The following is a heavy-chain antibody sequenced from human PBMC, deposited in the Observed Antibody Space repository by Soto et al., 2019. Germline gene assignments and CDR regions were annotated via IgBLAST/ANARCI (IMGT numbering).Heavy chain of an antibody. CDR3: AREGYAYGLDF. CDR2: TYTGGNS. V-gene: IGHV3-53*02. J-gene: IGHJ4*02. CDR1: GLSVSDKY. Sequence: EVQLVQTGGGLIKPGGSLSLSCAASGLSVSDKYMSWVRQAPGKGLEWVSLTYTGGNSYFADFVKGLFIVSRDISKNTLFLHMNSLAAEDTAVYYCAREGYAYGLDFWGQGSLVTVSS. D-gene: IGHD3-10*01.